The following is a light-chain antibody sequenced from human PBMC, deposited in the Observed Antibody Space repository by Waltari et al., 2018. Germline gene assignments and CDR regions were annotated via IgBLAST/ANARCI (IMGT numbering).Light chain of an antibody. Sequence: DIVFTQSPATLSLSPGDSATLSCRASQSVNTFLAWYQQKPGQAPRLLIYDASNRATGIPARFSGSGSGTDFTLTISSLEPEDFAVYYCQQRYNWPPLTFGGGTKVEIK. CDR2: DAS. CDR3: QQRYNWPPLT. CDR1: QSVNTF. V-gene: IGKV3-11*01. J-gene: IGKJ4*01.